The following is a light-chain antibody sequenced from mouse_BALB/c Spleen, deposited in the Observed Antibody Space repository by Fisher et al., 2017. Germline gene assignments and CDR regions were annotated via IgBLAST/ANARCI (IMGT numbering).Light chain of an antibody. J-gene: IGKJ1*01. CDR2: RAS. CDR3: QQSNEDPWT. CDR1: SSVSY. V-gene: IGKV3-5*01. Sequence: DIVLTQSPAIMSASPGEKVTMTCSASSSVSYMHWYQQKPGQPPKLLIYRASNLESGIPARFSGSGSRTDFTLTIDPVEADDAATYYCQQSNEDPWTFGGGTKLEIK.